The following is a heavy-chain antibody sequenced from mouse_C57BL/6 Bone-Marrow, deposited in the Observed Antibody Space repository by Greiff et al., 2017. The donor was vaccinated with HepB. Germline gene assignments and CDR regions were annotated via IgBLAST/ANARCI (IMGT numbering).Heavy chain of an antibody. J-gene: IGHJ2*01. V-gene: IGHV14-3*01. CDR3: ACTVATSFDY. CDR1: GFNIKNNY. D-gene: IGHD1-1*01. Sequence: EVQLQQSVAELVRPGASVKLSCTASGFNIKNNYMHWVKQRPEQGLEWIGRIDPANGNTKYAPKFQGKATITADTSSNTAYLQLSSLTSEDTAIYYCACTVATSFDYWGQGTTLTVSS. CDR2: IDPANGNT.